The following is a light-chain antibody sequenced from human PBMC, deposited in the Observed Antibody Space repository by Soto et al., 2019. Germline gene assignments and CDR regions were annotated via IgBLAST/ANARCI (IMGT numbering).Light chain of an antibody. CDR3: QQRGDWPPIT. CDR2: DTS. J-gene: IGKJ5*01. Sequence: EIVFTQSPATLSLSPGERATLSCRASQSVNNYLAWYQQKPGQAPRLLIYDTSDRTTGIPARFSGSGSGTDFTLTISSLEPEDFAVYYCQQRGDWPPITFGQGTRLEIK. V-gene: IGKV3-11*01. CDR1: QSVNNY.